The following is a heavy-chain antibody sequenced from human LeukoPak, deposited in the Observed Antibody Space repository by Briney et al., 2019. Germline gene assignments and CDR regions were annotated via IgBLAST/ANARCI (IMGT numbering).Heavy chain of an antibody. J-gene: IGHJ4*02. CDR3: ARDQGRIAATRPDY. CDR2: ISAYNGNT. D-gene: IGHD6-13*01. Sequence: ASVKVSCKASGGTFSSYAISWVRQAPGQGLEWMGWISAYNGNTNYAQKLQGRVTMTTDTSTSTAYMELRSLRSDDTAVYYCARDQGRIAATRPDYWGQGTLVTVSS. V-gene: IGHV1-18*01. CDR1: GGTFSSYA.